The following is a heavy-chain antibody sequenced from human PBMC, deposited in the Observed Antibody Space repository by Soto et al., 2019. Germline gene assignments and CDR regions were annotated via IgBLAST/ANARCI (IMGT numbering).Heavy chain of an antibody. Sequence: GGSLRLSCAASGFTFSGSAMHWVRQASGKGLEWVGRIRSKANSYAPAYAASVKGWFTISREDLKKTAYLQMNSLKTEDNAVYYCTIRLQCGGWYPFDYWGQGTLVTVSS. J-gene: IGHJ4*02. D-gene: IGHD6-19*01. CDR3: TIRLQCGGWYPFDY. V-gene: IGHV3-73*01. CDR1: GFTFSGSA. CDR2: IRSKANSYAP.